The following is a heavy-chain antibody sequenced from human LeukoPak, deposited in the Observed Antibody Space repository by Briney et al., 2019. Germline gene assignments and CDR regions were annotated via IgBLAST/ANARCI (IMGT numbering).Heavy chain of an antibody. Sequence: ASVKVSCKASGGTFSSYAISWVRQAPGQGLEWMGGIIPIFGTANYAQKFQGRVTITADESTSTAYTGLSSLRSEDTAVYYCARDPVYRTYYDFWSGISWFDPWGQGTLVTVSS. J-gene: IGHJ5*02. V-gene: IGHV1-69*13. D-gene: IGHD3-3*01. CDR2: IIPIFGTA. CDR3: ARDPVYRTYYDFWSGISWFDP. CDR1: GGTFSSYA.